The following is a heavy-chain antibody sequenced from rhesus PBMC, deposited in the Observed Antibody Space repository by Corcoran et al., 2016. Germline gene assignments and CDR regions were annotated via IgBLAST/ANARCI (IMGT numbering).Heavy chain of an antibody. J-gene: IGHJ5-1*01. V-gene: IGHV4-80*01. D-gene: IGHD3-34*01. CDR2: INGNSGST. CDR3: AIGGVILVHRFDV. Sequence: QVQLQESGPGLVKPSETLSLTCTVSGASISSYWWSWIRQPPGKGLEWIGEINGNSGSTNYNPSLKSRVTISRDTSKNQFSLKLSSVTAADTAVYYCAIGGVILVHRFDVWGPGVLVTVSS. CDR1: GASISSYW.